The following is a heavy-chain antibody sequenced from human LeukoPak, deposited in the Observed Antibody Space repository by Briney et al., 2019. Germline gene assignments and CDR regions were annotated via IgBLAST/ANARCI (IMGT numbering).Heavy chain of an antibody. CDR1: GYTFTGYY. D-gene: IGHD2-2*01. CDR3: ARDRGYCSSTSCYEGGFWFDP. CDR2: INPNSGGT. J-gene: IGHJ5*02. V-gene: IGHV1-2*02. Sequence: ASVKVSCKASGYTFTGYYMHWVRQAPGQGLEWMGWINPNSGGTNYAQKFQGRVTMTRDTSISTAYMELSRLRSDDTAVYNCARDRGYCSSTSCYEGGFWFDPWGQGTLVTVSS.